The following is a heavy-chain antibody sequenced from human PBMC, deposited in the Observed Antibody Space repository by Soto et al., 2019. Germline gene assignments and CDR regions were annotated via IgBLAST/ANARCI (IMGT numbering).Heavy chain of an antibody. CDR1: GGSFSGYY. J-gene: IGHJ5*02. CDR2: INHSGST. CDR3: ARDQSGYVGFWFDP. D-gene: IGHD5-12*01. Sequence: SETLSLTCAVYGGSFSGYYWSWIRQPPGKGLEWIGEINHSGSTNYNPSLKSRITISVDKSKNQFSLKLSSVTAADTAVYYCARDQSGYVGFWFDPWGQGTLVTVSS. V-gene: IGHV4-34*01.